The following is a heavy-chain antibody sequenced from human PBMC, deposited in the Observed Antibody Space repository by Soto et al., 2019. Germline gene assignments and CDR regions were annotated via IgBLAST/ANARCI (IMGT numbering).Heavy chain of an antibody. D-gene: IGHD4-4*01. CDR3: ARDHDYSNYYYYGMDV. CDR2: INPSGGST. CDR1: GYTFTSYG. J-gene: IGHJ6*02. V-gene: IGHV1-46*01. Sequence: ASVKVSCKASGYTFTSYGISWVRQAPGQGLEWMGIINPSGGSTSYAQKFQGRVTMTRDTSTSTVYMELSSLRSEDTAVYYCARDHDYSNYYYYGMDVWGQGTTVTVSS.